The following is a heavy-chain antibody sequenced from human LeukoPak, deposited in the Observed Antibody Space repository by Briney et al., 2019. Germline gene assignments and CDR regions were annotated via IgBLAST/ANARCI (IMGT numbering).Heavy chain of an antibody. Sequence: SETLSLTCAVYGGSFSGYYWSWIRQPPGKGLEWIGEINHSGSTNYNPSLKSRVTISVDTSKNQFSLKLSSVTAADTAVYYCARHVYRSGWLPPYYFGYWGQGTLVSVS. CDR2: INHSGST. CDR3: ARHVYRSGWLPPYYFGY. CDR1: GGSFSGYY. V-gene: IGHV4-34*01. D-gene: IGHD6-19*01. J-gene: IGHJ4*02.